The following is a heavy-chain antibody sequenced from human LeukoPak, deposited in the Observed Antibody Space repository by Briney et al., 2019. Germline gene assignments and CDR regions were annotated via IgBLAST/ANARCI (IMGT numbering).Heavy chain of an antibody. J-gene: IGHJ3*02. Sequence: GGSLRLSCAASGFIFSNYGMHWVRQAPGKGLEWVAFMLYDGSYKYYGDFVKGRITISRDNSRSTLWLQMNSLRAEDTAMYYCAKYAGTYYDFSDAFDIWGQGTMVTVSS. CDR3: AKYAGTYYDFSDAFDI. V-gene: IGHV3-30*02. CDR1: GFIFSNYG. D-gene: IGHD3-3*01. CDR2: MLYDGSYK.